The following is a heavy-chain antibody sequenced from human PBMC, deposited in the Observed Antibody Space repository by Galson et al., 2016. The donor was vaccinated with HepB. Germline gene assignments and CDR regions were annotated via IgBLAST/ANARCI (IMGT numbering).Heavy chain of an antibody. CDR2: IYSDGNT. J-gene: IGHJ4*02. Sequence: SLRLSCAASGFSFNHNYMTRVRQAPGKGLEWVSLIYSDGNTNYADSVKGRFTTSRDSSNNTLYLQMNSLRTEDTAMYYCATVNYISGTHYWGQGTLVTVSS. CDR3: ATVNYISGTHY. V-gene: IGHV3-53*01. CDR1: GFSFNHNY. D-gene: IGHD3-10*01.